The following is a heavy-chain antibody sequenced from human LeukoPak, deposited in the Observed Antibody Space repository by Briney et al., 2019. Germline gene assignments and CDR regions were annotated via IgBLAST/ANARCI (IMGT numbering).Heavy chain of an antibody. J-gene: IGHJ4*02. CDR1: GGSFSGYY. Sequence: SETLSLTCAVYGGSFSGYYWSWIRQPPGKGLEWIGEINHSGSTNYNPSLKSRVTISVDTSKNQFSLKLSSVTAADTAVDYCARMKEGHGDYFDYWGQGTLVTVSS. V-gene: IGHV4-34*01. CDR2: INHSGST. D-gene: IGHD4-17*01. CDR3: ARMKEGHGDYFDY.